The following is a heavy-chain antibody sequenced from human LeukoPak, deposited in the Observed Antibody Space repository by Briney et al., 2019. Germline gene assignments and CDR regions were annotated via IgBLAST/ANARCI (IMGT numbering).Heavy chain of an antibody. CDR2: INHSGST. CDR1: GGSFGGYY. V-gene: IGHV4-34*01. CDR3: ARGRRAVAGTCWFDP. J-gene: IGHJ5*02. Sequence: SETLSLTCAVYGGSFGGYYWSWIRQPPGKGLEWIGEINHSGSTNYNPSLKSRVTISVDTSKNQFSLKLSSVTAADTAVYYCARGRRAVAGTCWFDPWGQGTLVTVSS. D-gene: IGHD6-19*01.